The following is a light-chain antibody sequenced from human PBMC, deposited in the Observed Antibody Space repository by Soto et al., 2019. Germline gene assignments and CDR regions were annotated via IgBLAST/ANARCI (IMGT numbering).Light chain of an antibody. V-gene: IGLV2-14*01. Sequence: QSALTQPASVSGSPGQSITISCTGTSSDVGGYNYVSWYQQHTGKAPKLMIYDVSNRPSGVSNRCSGSKSGNTASLTISGLQAEDEAYCDGSSYTSSSPPYVFGTGTKLTVL. CDR2: DVS. J-gene: IGLJ1*01. CDR1: SSDVGGYNY. CDR3: SSYTSSSPPYV.